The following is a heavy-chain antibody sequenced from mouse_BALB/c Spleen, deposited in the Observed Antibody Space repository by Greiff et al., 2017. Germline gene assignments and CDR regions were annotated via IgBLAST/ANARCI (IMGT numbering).Heavy chain of an antibody. CDR2: IWSGGST. CDR1: GFSLTSYG. D-gene: IGHD2-3*01. CDR3: ARNWVYDVYLYAMDY. V-gene: IGHV2-2*02. J-gene: IGHJ4*01. Sequence: VQLQESGPGLVQPSQSLSITCTVSGFSLTSYGVHWVRQSPGKGLEWLGVIWSGGSTDYNAAFISRLSISKDNSKSQVFFKMNSLQANDTAIYYCARNWVYDVYLYAMDYWGQGTSVTVSS.